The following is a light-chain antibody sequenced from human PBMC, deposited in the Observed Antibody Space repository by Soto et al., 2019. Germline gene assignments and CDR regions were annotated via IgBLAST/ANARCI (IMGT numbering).Light chain of an antibody. CDR2: GAS. CDR1: QSVGSTY. V-gene: IGKV3D-20*02. J-gene: IGKJ4*01. CDR3: QQRSNWLT. Sequence: EIVLTQSPGTLSLSPGERATLSCRASQSVGSTYLAWYQQKPGQAPRLLIYGASTRATGIPDRFSGSGSGTDFNLTISSLEPEDFAVYYCQQRSNWLTFGGGTKVEI.